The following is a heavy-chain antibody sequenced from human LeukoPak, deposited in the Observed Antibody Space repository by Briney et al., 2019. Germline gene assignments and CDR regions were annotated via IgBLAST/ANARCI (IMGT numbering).Heavy chain of an antibody. CDR2: ISYSGST. V-gene: IGHV4-59*01. CDR3: ARHGTYYYGSGSAYYFDY. Sequence: SETLSLTCTVSGGSISSYYWSWIRQPPGKGLEWIGYISYSGSTNYNPSLKSRVTISVDTSKNQFSLKLSSVTAADTAVYYCARHGTYYYGSGSAYYFDYWGQGTLVTVSS. D-gene: IGHD3-10*01. CDR1: GGSISSYY. J-gene: IGHJ4*02.